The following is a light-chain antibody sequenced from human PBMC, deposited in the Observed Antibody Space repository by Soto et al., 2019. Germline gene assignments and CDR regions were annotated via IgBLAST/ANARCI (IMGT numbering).Light chain of an antibody. CDR3: LLYYHGARL. CDR2: STS. V-gene: IGLV7-43*01. Sequence: QAVVTQEPSLTVSPGGTVTLTCASSTGAVTSGDFPNWFQQKPGQAPRPLIYSTSNRHSWTPARFSGSLLGGKAALTLSAVQPEDEADYYCLLYYHGARLFGGGTKVTVL. CDR1: TGAVTSGDF. J-gene: IGLJ3*02.